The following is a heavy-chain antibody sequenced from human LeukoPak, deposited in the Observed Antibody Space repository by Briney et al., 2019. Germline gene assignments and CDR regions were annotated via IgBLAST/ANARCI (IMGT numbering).Heavy chain of an antibody. CDR2: INEGGSQK. CDR3: ATRRRRGGSDFDH. J-gene: IGHJ4*02. D-gene: IGHD2-15*01. CDR1: GXTFSWYW. Sequence: GGSLRLSCAASGXTFSWYWVIWVRQAPGKGLEWVANINEGGSQKNYVASVKDRFTISRDNAKNSLYLQMNSLRGEDTAVYYCATRRRRGGSDFDHWGLGTLVTVSS. V-gene: IGHV3-7*02.